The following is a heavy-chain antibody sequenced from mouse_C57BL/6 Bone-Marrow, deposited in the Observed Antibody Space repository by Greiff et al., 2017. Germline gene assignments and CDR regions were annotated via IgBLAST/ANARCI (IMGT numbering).Heavy chain of an antibody. CDR1: GYTFTDYE. D-gene: IGHD2-1*01. J-gene: IGHJ3*01. CDR2: IDPETGGT. Sequence: VQLQQSGAELVRPGASVTLSCKASGYTFTDYEMHWVKQTPVHGLEWIGAIDPETGGTAYNQKFKGKAILTADKSSSTAYMELRSLTSEDSAVYYCTSYGNSAWFAYWGQGTLVTVSA. CDR3: TSYGNSAWFAY. V-gene: IGHV1-15*01.